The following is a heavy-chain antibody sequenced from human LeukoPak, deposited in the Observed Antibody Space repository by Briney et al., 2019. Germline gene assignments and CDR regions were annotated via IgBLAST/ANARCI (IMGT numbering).Heavy chain of an antibody. CDR3: ARAGYCGGDCYSELDY. Sequence: ASVKVSCKASGYTFTSYGISWVRQAPGQGLEWMGWISAYNGNTNYAQKLQGRVTMTTDTSTSTAYMELRSLRSDDTAVYYCARAGYCGGDCYSELDYWGQGTLVTVSS. D-gene: IGHD2-21*02. CDR2: ISAYNGNT. CDR1: GYTFTSYG. V-gene: IGHV1-18*01. J-gene: IGHJ4*02.